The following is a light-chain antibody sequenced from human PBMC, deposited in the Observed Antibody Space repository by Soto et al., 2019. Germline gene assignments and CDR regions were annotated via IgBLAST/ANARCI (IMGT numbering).Light chain of an antibody. CDR2: GAS. Sequence: IVLTQSPGTLSLSPWERATLSCRASQSVSSSYLAWYQQKPGQAPRLLIYGASSRATGIPDRFSGSGSGTDFTLTISRLEPEDFAVYYCQQRSNWPLTFGQGTRLEIK. CDR3: QQRSNWPLT. V-gene: IGKV3D-20*02. CDR1: QSVSSSY. J-gene: IGKJ5*01.